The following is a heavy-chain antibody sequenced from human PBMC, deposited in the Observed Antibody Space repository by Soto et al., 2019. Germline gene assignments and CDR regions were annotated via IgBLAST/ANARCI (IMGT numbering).Heavy chain of an antibody. D-gene: IGHD4-17*01. V-gene: IGHV1-8*01. Sequence: QVQLVQSGAEVKKPGASVKVSCKASGYTFTSYDINWVRQATGQGLEYLGWMNPNSGNTGSVQKFQGRVTMTRDTSISTVYMEMSSLRSEETALYFCARGVKYGAYSRWFDPWGQGTLFTVSS. J-gene: IGHJ5*02. CDR3: ARGVKYGAYSRWFDP. CDR1: GYTFTSYD. CDR2: MNPNSGNT.